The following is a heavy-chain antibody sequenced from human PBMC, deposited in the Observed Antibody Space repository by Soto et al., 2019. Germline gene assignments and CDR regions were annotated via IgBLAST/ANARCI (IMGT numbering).Heavy chain of an antibody. CDR2: IGVGSVKT. D-gene: IGHD1-1*01. CDR3: ASGLRQLITYYNYSYIDY. CDR1: GFTFTSPD. Sequence: GASDPVSYQASGFTFTSPDLRWVRQARGLRLEWIGWIGVGSVKTNYAQKFQEKDTITRVMSTSQAYMEPSSLISEGLTVYYWASGLRQLITYYNYSYIDYWGQGTMVTVSS. J-gene: IGHJ4*02. V-gene: IGHV1-58*01.